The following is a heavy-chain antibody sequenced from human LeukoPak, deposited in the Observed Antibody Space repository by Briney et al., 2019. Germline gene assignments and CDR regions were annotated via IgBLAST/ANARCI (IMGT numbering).Heavy chain of an antibody. D-gene: IGHD2-15*01. CDR2: FDPEDGET. V-gene: IGHV1-24*01. CDR1: EYTLTELS. CDR3: ATGYCSGGSCYWFDP. J-gene: IGHJ5*02. Sequence: ASVKVSGKFSEYTLTELSMHWVRQAPGKGLEWMGGFDPEDGETIYAQKFQGRVTMTEDTSTDTAYMELSSLRSEDTAVYYCATGYCSGGSCYWFDPWGQGTLVTVSS.